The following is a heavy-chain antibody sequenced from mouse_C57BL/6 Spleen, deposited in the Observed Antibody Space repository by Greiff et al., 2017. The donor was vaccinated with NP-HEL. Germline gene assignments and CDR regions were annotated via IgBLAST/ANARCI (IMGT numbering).Heavy chain of an antibody. D-gene: IGHD2-5*01. CDR1: GFTFSSYA. V-gene: IGHV5-9-1*02. Sequence: EVMLVESGEGLVKPGGSLKLSCAASGFTFSSYAMSWVRQTPEKRLEWVAYISSGGDYIYYADTVKGRFTISRDNARNTLYLQMSSLKSEDTAMYYCTREGAYYSTSYYAMDYWGQGTSVTVSS. CDR3: TREGAYYSTSYYAMDY. J-gene: IGHJ4*01. CDR2: ISSGGDYI.